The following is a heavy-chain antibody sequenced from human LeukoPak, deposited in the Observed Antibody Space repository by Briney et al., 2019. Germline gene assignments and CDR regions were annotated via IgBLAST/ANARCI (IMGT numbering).Heavy chain of an antibody. CDR3: AKDPGSPVRRDVDY. CDR1: GGTFSSYA. CDR2: ISGSGGST. D-gene: IGHD3-10*01. J-gene: IGHJ4*02. Sequence: SCKASGGTFSSYAMSWVRQAPGKGLEWVSAISGSGGSTYYADSVKGRFTISRDNSKNTLYLQMNSLRAEDTAVYYCAKDPGSPVRRDVDYWGQGTLVTVSS. V-gene: IGHV3-23*01.